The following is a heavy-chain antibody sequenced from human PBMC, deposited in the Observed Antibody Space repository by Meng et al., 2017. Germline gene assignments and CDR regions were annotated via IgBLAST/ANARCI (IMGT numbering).Heavy chain of an antibody. V-gene: IGHV1-69*05. J-gene: IGHJ4*02. CDR1: GGTVSSYA. CDR3: AINDPQGYYFDY. Sequence: QVPLVQSGAGVEKPGSSVKVSCKASGGTVSSYAISWVRQAPGQGLEWMGGIIPIFGTANYAQKFQGRVTITTDESTSTAYMELSSLRSEDTAVYYCAINDPQGYYFDYWGQGTLVTVSS. CDR2: IIPIFGTA. D-gene: IGHD1-1*01.